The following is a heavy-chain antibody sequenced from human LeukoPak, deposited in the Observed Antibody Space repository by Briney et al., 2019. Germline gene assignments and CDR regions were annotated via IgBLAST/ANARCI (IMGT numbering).Heavy chain of an antibody. D-gene: IGHD2-21*02. CDR2: IYPGDSDT. Sequence: GESLKISCKGSGYSFTSYWIGWVRPMPGKGLEWMGIIYPGDSDTRYSPSFQGQVTISADKSISTAYLQWSSLKASDTAMYYCARHQAYCGGDCHGAGAFDPWGQGTLVTVSS. CDR1: GYSFTSYW. V-gene: IGHV5-51*01. J-gene: IGHJ5*02. CDR3: ARHQAYCGGDCHGAGAFDP.